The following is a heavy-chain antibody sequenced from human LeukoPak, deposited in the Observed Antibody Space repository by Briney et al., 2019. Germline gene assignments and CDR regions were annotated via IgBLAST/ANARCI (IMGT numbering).Heavy chain of an antibody. CDR2: INPSGGST. CDR3: ARDYSGEWEQLTGWWFDP. V-gene: IGHV1-46*01. CDR1: GYTFTSYY. Sequence: GASVKVSCRASGYTFTSYYMHWVRQAPGQGLEWMGIINPSGGSTSYAQKFQGRVTMTRDMSTSTVYMELSSLRPEDTAVYYCARDYSGEWEQLTGWWFDPWGQGTLVIVSS. J-gene: IGHJ5*02. D-gene: IGHD1-26*01.